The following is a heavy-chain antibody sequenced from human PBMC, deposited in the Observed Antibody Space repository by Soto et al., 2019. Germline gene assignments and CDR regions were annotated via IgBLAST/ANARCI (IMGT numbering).Heavy chain of an antibody. CDR3: AEQFDYDTSGYYYAY. Sequence: ASVKVSCKASGGTFSKYAIDWVRQAPGQGLEWMGGIIPLFGTAKYAQKFQGRVTITADEATSTAYMELSSLRSEDTAVYYCAEQFDYDTSGYYYAYWGQGTLVTVSS. CDR2: IIPLFGTA. D-gene: IGHD3-22*01. J-gene: IGHJ4*02. V-gene: IGHV1-69*13. CDR1: GGTFSKYA.